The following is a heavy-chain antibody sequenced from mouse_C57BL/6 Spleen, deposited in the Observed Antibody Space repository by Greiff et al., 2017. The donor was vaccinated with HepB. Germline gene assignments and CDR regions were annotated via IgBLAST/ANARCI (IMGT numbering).Heavy chain of an antibody. D-gene: IGHD2-5*01. CDR1: GYTFTSYW. CDR3: ALYYSNYVGY. V-gene: IGHV1-74*01. J-gene: IGHJ2*01. CDR2: IHPSDSDT. Sequence: LKQPGAELVKPGASVKVSCKASGYTFTSYWMHWVKQRPGQGLEWIGRIHPSDSDTNYNQKFKGKATLTVDKSSSTAYMQLSSLTSEDSAVYYCALYYSNYVGYWGQGTTLTVSS.